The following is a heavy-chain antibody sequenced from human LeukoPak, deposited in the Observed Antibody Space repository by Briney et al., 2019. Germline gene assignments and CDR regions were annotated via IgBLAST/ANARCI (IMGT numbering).Heavy chain of an antibody. Sequence: ASVKVSCEASGYTFTSYAIAWVRQAPGQGLEWMGWISACNGRTNYAQKFRGRVTMTTDTSTNTGYMELRSLSSDDTAVYFCARDQLRYYGSYGSDNYYSDMDFWGQGTTVTVSS. J-gene: IGHJ6*02. CDR1: GYTFTSYA. D-gene: IGHD3-10*01. V-gene: IGHV1-18*01. CDR3: ARDQLRYYGSYGSDNYYSDMDF. CDR2: ISACNGRT.